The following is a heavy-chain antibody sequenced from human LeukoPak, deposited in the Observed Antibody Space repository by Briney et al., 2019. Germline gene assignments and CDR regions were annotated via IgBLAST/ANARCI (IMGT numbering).Heavy chain of an antibody. CDR2: IYHSGST. CDR1: DYSISSAYY. V-gene: IGHV4-38-2*02. J-gene: IGHJ4*02. Sequence: SETLSLTRAVSDYSISSAYYWGWIRQPPGKGLEWIGSIYHSGSTDYNPSLKSRVTISVDTSKNQFSLKLRSVTAADTAVYYCARDQAYCGGDCYFDFWGQGTLVTVSS. CDR3: ARDQAYCGGDCYFDF. D-gene: IGHD2-21*02.